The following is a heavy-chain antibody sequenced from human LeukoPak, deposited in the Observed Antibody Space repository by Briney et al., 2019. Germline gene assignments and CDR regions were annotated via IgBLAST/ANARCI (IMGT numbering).Heavy chain of an antibody. CDR1: GFTFGGYA. V-gene: IGHV3-30*03. Sequence: GRSLRLSCAASGFTFGGYAIHWVRQAPGKGLEWVAVISSDGRDKHHADSVKGRFTISRDNSKNTLYLQTNSLRADDTAVYYCARDLRRIAAYYFDFWGQGTLVTVSS. CDR2: ISSDGRDK. D-gene: IGHD6-25*01. J-gene: IGHJ4*02. CDR3: ARDLRRIAAYYFDF.